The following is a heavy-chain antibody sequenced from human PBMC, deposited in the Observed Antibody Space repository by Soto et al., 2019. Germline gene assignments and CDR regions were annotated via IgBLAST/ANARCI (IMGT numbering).Heavy chain of an antibody. V-gene: IGHV4-59*01. CDR3: ARTSLNGDDY. D-gene: IGHD3-10*01. J-gene: IGHJ4*02. CDR1: GGSIGSYY. Sequence: PSETLSLTXTVSGGSIGSYYWSWIRQPPGKGLEWIGYIYYSGSTNYNPSLKSRVTISVDTSKNQFSLKLSSVTAADTAVYYCARTSLNGDDYWGQGTLVTVSS. CDR2: IYYSGST.